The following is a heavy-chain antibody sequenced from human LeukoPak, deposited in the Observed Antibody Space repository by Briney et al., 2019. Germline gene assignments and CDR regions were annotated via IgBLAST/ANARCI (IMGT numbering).Heavy chain of an antibody. V-gene: IGHV4-61*02. CDR1: GGSMSSGSYY. D-gene: IGHD3-22*01. CDR2: IYTSGST. Sequence: PSETLSLTCTVSGGSMSSGSYYWHWIRQPAGKGLEWIGRIYTSGSTNYNPSLKSRVTISVDTSKNQFSLKLSSVTAADTAVYYCARSYYYDSSGSKDAFDIWGQGTMVTVSS. J-gene: IGHJ3*02. CDR3: ARSYYYDSSGSKDAFDI.